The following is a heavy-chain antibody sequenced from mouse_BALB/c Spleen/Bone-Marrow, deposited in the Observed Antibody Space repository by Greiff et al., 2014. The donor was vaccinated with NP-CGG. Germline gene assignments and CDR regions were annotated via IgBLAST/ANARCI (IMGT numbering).Heavy chain of an antibody. CDR2: IYPGDGDT. J-gene: IGHJ3*01. D-gene: IGHD1-1*01. CDR1: GYVFSSSW. V-gene: IGHV1-82*01. Sequence: RVESGASVKISCKASGYVFSSSWMNWVKQRPGQGLGWIGRIYPGDGDTNYNGKFKGKATLTADKSSSTAYMQLSSLTSVDSAVYFCARTYGSSFFAYWGQGTLVAVSA. CDR3: ARTYGSSFFAY.